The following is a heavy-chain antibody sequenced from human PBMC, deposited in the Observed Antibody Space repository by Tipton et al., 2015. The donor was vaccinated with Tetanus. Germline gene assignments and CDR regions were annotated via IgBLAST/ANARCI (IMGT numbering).Heavy chain of an antibody. CDR2: INYGGST. J-gene: IGHJ6*02. V-gene: IGHV4-31*03. Sequence: TLSLTCTVSGGFSSGDYYWSWIRQHPGKGLEWIAYINYGGSTYYNPSLESRLTDSLDTSKNQFFLKLSSVAAPDTAMYYCARDGGNYFYYGMNVWGQGAAVTVSS. CDR1: GGFSSGDYY. CDR3: ARDGGNYFYYGMNV.